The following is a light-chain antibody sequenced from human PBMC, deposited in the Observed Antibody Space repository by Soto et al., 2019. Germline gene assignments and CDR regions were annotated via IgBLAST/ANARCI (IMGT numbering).Light chain of an antibody. CDR2: GAS. CDR3: QQANSYPFT. J-gene: IGKJ3*01. CDR1: QDIHTW. V-gene: IGKV1-12*01. Sequence: DMQMTQSPSSVSASLGDRVTITCRASQDIHTWLAWYQQKPGQAPKLLIYGASHLQSGVPSRFSGSGSGTDSTITNSSLQSEEFATYSCQQANSYPFTFGPGTKVDVK.